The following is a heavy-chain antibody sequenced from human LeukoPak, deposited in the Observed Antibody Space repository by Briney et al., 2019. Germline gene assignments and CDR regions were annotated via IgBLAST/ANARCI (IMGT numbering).Heavy chain of an antibody. CDR2: ISGDGGYT. V-gene: IGHV3-23*01. CDR1: GFTFSTYA. Sequence: PGGSLRLSCEASGFTFSTYAMTWVRQAPGKGLEWVSSISGDGGYTYYADFVKGRFTISRDNSNNTLYLPMNSLRAEDTAVYYCAKGLDGSGSYSPLDYWGQGTLVTVSS. CDR3: AKGLDGSGSYSPLDY. J-gene: IGHJ4*02. D-gene: IGHD3-10*01.